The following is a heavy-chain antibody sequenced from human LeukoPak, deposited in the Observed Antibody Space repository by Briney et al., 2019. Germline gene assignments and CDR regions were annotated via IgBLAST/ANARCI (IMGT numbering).Heavy chain of an antibody. V-gene: IGHV3-23*01. CDR2: ISGSGGST. D-gene: IGHD3-10*01. Sequence: GGSLRLSCACSVFTFSSYAMSWVRQAPGKGLEWVSAISGSGGSTYYADSVKGRFTISRDNSKNTLYLQMNSLRAEDTAVYYCAKDYYYGSGSYYNLFDYWGQGTLVTVSS. CDR3: AKDYYYGSGSYYNLFDY. J-gene: IGHJ4*02. CDR1: VFTFSSYA.